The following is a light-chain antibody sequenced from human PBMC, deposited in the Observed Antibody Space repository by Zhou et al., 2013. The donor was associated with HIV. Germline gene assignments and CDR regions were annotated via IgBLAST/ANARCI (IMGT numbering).Light chain of an antibody. CDR2: GAS. Sequence: ETVLTQSPGTLSLSPGERATLSCRASQSVSNNFLAWYQQKPGQAPRLLIYGASTRAAGIPDRFSGSGSGTDFTLSISRLEPEDFAVYYCQYYDSSRTFGGGTKVEIK. CDR1: QSVSNNF. J-gene: IGKJ4*01. CDR3: QYYDSSRT. V-gene: IGKV3-20*01.